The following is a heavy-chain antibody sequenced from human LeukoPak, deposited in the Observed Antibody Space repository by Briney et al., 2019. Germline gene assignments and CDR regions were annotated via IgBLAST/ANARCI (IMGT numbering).Heavy chain of an antibody. CDR3: AKWYSSSWPSYAFDY. V-gene: IGHV3-23*01. J-gene: IGHJ4*02. CDR1: GFTFSSYA. CDR2: ISGSGGST. D-gene: IGHD6-13*01. Sequence: GGSLRLSCAASGFTFSSYAMSWVRQAPGKGLGWVSAISGSGGSTYYADSVKGRFTISRDNSKNTLYLQMNSLRAEDTAVYYCAKWYSSSWPSYAFDYWGQGTLVTVSS.